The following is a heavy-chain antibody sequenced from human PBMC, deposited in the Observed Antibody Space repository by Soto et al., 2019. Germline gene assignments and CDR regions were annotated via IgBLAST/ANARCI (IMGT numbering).Heavy chain of an antibody. J-gene: IGHJ6*03. CDR1: GFTFSSYA. D-gene: IGHD3-10*01. CDR2: ISGSGGST. Sequence: GGSLILSCAASGFTFSSYAMSWVRQAPGKGLEWVSAISGSGGSTYYADSVKGRFTISRDNSKNTLYLQMNSLRAEDTAVYYCAKGDVRMVRGVIMTHMDVWGKGTTVTVSS. CDR3: AKGDVRMVRGVIMTHMDV. V-gene: IGHV3-23*01.